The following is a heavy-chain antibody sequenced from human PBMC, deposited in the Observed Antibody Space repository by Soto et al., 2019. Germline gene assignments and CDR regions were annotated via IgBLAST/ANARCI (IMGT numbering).Heavy chain of an antibody. CDR3: ARGRARSLTPYYFDH. CDR2: IIPLFDTT. Sequence: QVQLVQSGAEVKEPKSSVKVSCEASGGTFRNFGVSWVRQAPGQGLEWMGDIIPLFDTTNYARKFQGRVTITADESTSTAYMELSSLKSEDTAVYYCARGRARSLTPYYFDHWGQGTLVTVSS. CDR1: GGTFRNFG. D-gene: IGHD2-15*01. J-gene: IGHJ4*02. V-gene: IGHV1-69*01.